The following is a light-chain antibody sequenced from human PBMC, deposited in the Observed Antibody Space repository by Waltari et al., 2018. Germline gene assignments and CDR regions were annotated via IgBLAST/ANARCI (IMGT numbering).Light chain of an antibody. CDR3: QQGYRIPLA. J-gene: IGKJ3*01. CDR2: GAS. V-gene: IGKV1-39*01. Sequence: DIQMTQSPSSLSASVGDRVTITCRASQSINTYLNWYQRKPGEAPKHLIYGASTLESGVPSRFSGSGSGTDFTLTISSLQPEDFATYYCQQGYRIPLAFGPGAKVEMK. CDR1: QSINTY.